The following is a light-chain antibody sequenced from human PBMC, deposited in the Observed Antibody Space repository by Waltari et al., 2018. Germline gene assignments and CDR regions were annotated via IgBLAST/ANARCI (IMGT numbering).Light chain of an antibody. Sequence: EIVLTQSPATLSLSPWERATLSCRASQSVSTYLAWYQQRPGQPPRLLIYDSSFRATDIPARFSGSGSETDFTLTISSLEPEDFAVYYCQQRYKWPLTFGGGSKVEI. CDR3: QQRYKWPLT. CDR2: DSS. CDR1: QSVSTY. V-gene: IGKV3-11*01. J-gene: IGKJ4*01.